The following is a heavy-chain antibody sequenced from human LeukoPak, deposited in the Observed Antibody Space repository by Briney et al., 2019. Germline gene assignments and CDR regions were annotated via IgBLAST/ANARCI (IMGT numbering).Heavy chain of an antibody. Sequence: SETLSLTCAVYGGSFSGYYWSWVRQPPGKGLEWLGEVNDRETANYNPSLKSRVTMSVDTSRNQFSLKLTSVTAADTAMYYCARETAAAGSFIAIHDYWGQGTLVTVSS. D-gene: IGHD6-13*01. CDR3: ARETAAAGSFIAIHDY. V-gene: IGHV4-34*01. CDR2: VNDRETA. J-gene: IGHJ4*02. CDR1: GGSFSGYY.